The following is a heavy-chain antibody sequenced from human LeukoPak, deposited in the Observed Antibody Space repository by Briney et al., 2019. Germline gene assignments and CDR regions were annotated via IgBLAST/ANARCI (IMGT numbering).Heavy chain of an antibody. CDR1: GGTFSNYA. J-gene: IGHJ4*02. Sequence: SVKVSCKASGGTFSNYAISWVRQAPGQGLEWMGRIIPILDIANYAQKFQGRVTITADKSTSTAYMDLSSLRSEDTAVYYCARDKHYYDSSGCYPFDYWGQGTLVTVSS. V-gene: IGHV1-69*04. CDR3: ARDKHYYDSSGCYPFDY. CDR2: IIPILDIA. D-gene: IGHD3-22*01.